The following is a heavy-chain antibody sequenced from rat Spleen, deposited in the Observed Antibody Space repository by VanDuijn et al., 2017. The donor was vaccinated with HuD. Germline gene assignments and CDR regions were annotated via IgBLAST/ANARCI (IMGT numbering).Heavy chain of an antibody. CDR3: TXXXSNXRNWXXN. Sequence: EVQLVESGGGLVQPGSPLKLSCAASGFTFSGNWLNWIRQAPGKGLEWVESIYPDGSRIYYPDTLRGRFVISKDDAKNTGNLQMNNLRSGDTAIXYCTXXXSNXRNWXXNWGXXXLVTVS. J-gene: IGHJ3*01. V-gene: IGHV5-35*01. CDR2: IYPDGSRI. CDR1: GFTFSGNW.